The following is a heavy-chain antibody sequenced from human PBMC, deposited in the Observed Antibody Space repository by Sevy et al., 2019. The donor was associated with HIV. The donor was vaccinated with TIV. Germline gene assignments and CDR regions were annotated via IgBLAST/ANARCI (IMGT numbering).Heavy chain of an antibody. CDR1: GFTFRSYS. Sequence: GGCLRLSCAASGFTFRSYSMNWVRQAPGKGLEWLSSISDDSRYIYYSDSVKGRFTISRANAKSSLYLQMNSLRVEDPAIYYCARDFTIFGVVSGIDYWGQGNLVTVSS. V-gene: IGHV3-21*01. CDR3: ARDFTIFGVVSGIDY. J-gene: IGHJ4*02. CDR2: ISDDSRYI. D-gene: IGHD3-3*01.